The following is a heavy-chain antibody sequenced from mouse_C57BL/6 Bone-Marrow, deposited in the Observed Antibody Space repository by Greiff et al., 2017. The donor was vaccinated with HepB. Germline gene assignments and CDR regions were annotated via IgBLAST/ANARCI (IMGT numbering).Heavy chain of an antibody. Sequence: DVHLVESGEGLVKPGGSLKLSCAASGFTFSSYAMSWVRQTPEKRLEWVAYISSGGDYIYYADTVKGRFTISRDNARNTLYLQMSSLKSEDTAMYYCTRYYGPYYAMDYWGQGTSVTVSS. J-gene: IGHJ4*01. CDR1: GFTFSSYA. CDR3: TRYYGPYYAMDY. CDR2: ISSGGDYI. D-gene: IGHD1-2*01. V-gene: IGHV5-9-1*02.